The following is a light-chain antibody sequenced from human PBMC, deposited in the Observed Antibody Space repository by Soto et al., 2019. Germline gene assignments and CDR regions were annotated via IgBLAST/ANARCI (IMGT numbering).Light chain of an antibody. CDR3: QQYGSSPIT. J-gene: IGKJ5*01. V-gene: IGKV3-20*01. CDR1: QSVSSSY. Sequence: IVLTQSPWALSFSPGERATLSFRASQSVSSSYLAWYQQKPGQAPRLLIYGASSRATGIPDRFSGSESGTDFTLTISRLEPEDFAVYYCQQYGSSPITFGQGRRPEIK. CDR2: GAS.